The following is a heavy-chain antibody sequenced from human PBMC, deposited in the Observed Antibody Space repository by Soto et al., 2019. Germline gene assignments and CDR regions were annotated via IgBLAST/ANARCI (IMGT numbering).Heavy chain of an antibody. D-gene: IGHD3-3*01. V-gene: IGHV3-33*01. CDR2: IWYDGSNK. Sequence: GGPLRVSWAAAGCPFINLGRRWISQAQGKGLEWVAVIWYDGSNKYYADSVKGRFTISRDNSKNTLYLQMNSLRAEDTAVYYCAREYDFWSGPNYYFDYWGHGTLVTVSS. CDR3: AREYDFWSGPNYYFDY. J-gene: IGHJ4*01. CDR1: GCPFINLG.